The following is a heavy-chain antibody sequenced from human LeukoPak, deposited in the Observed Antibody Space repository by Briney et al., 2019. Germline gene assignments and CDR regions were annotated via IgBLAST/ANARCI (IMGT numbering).Heavy chain of an antibody. V-gene: IGHV3-7*01. D-gene: IGHD2-15*01. CDR3: ARDCGGGSCYGPYDAFDI. J-gene: IGHJ3*02. CDR2: IKQDGSEK. Sequence: PGGSLRLSCAASGFTFSSYWMSWVRQAPGKGLEWVANIKQDGSEKYYVDSVKGRFTISRDNAKSSLYLQMNSLRAEDTAVYYCARDCGGGSCYGPYDAFDIWGQGTMVTVSS. CDR1: GFTFSSYW.